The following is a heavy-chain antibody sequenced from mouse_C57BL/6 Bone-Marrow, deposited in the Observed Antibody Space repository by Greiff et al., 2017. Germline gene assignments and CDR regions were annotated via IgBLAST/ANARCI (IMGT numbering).Heavy chain of an antibody. J-gene: IGHJ4*01. CDR3: ANYGSSPSYAMDY. V-gene: IGHV1-39*01. CDR1: GYSFTDYN. CDR2: LNPNYGTT. D-gene: IGHD1-1*01. Sequence: VQLQQSGPELVKPGASVKISCKASGYSFTDYNMNWVKQSNGKSLEWIGVLNPNYGTTSYNQKFKGKATLTIDQSSSTAYMLLNSLTSEDSAVFYCANYGSSPSYAMDYWGQGTSVTVSS.